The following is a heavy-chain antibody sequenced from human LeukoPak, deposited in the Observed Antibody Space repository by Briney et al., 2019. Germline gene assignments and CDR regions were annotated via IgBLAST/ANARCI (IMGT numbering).Heavy chain of an antibody. V-gene: IGHV4-38-2*02. D-gene: IGHD6-6*01. CDR1: GYSISSGYY. J-gene: IGHJ4*02. CDR3: ARDPAYSSSSIIVYYFDY. Sequence: SETLSLTCTVSGYSISSGYYWGWIRQPPGKGLEWIGSIYHSGSTYYNPSLKSRVTISVDTSKNQFSLKLSSVTAADTAVYYCARDPAYSSSSIIVYYFDYWGQGTLVTVSS. CDR2: IYHSGST.